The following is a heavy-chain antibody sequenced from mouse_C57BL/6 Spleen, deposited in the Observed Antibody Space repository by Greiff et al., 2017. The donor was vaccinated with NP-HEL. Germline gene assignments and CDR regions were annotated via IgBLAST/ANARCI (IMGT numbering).Heavy chain of an antibody. CDR2: IYPGDGDT. Sequence: QVHVKQSGAELVKPGASVKISCKASGYAFSSYWMNWVKQRPGKGLEWIGQIYPGDGDTNYNGKFKGKATLTADKSSSTAYMQLSSLTSEDAAVYFCARGTRGYFDYWGKSTTLTVSS. D-gene: IGHD3-3*01. J-gene: IGHJ2*01. CDR3: ARGTRGYFDY. V-gene: IGHV1-80*01. CDR1: GYAFSSYW.